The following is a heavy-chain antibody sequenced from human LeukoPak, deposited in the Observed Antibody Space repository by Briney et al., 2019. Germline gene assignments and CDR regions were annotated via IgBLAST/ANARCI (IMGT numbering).Heavy chain of an antibody. CDR1: GFTFSNYG. D-gene: IGHD6-19*01. J-gene: IGHJ3*02. CDR3: ARWAVAGPYAFDI. V-gene: IGHV3-33*01. CDR2: IWYDGSNK. Sequence: PGESLRLSCAASGFTFSNYGMHWVRQAPGKGLEWVAAIWYDGSNKYYADSVKGRFTLSRDNSKSTLYLQMNSLTAEDTAVYYCARWAVAGPYAFDIWGQGTMVTVSS.